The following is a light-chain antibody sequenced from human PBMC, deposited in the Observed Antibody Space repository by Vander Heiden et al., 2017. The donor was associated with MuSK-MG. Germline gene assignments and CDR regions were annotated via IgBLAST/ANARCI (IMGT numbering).Light chain of an antibody. J-gene: IGKJ4*01. CDR3: QQSYCTPLDT. V-gene: IGKV1-39*01. CDR2: AAS. Sequence: DIQMTQSPSSLSASVGDSVTITCRASKSISSYYNWYQQKPGKAPKLLIYAASSLQSAVPSRRSGSGAARDVSITISSRQPEDFAAYYCQQSYCTPLDTFGGGTKLEIK. CDR1: KSISSY.